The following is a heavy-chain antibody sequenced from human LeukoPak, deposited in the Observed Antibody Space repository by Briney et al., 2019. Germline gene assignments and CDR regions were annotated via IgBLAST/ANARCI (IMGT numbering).Heavy chain of an antibody. CDR3: ARNYYGSGSPRHYYYYGMDV. Sequence: PSETLSLTCTVSGGSISSYYWSWIRQPPGKGLEWIGYIYYSGSTNYNPSLKSRVTISADTSKNQFSLKLSSVTAADTAVYYCARNYYGSGSPRHYYYYGMDVWGQGTTVTVSS. CDR2: IYYSGST. CDR1: GGSISSYY. V-gene: IGHV4-59*08. D-gene: IGHD3-10*01. J-gene: IGHJ6*02.